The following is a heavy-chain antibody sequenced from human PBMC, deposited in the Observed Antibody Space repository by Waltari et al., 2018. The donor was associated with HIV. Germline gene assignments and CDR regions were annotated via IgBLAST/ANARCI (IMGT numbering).Heavy chain of an antibody. V-gene: IGHV4-38-2*01. D-gene: IGHD5-18*01. J-gene: IGHJ4*02. CDR1: GYSISSDYY. CDR2: ASRSRTT. Sequence: QVQLHESGPGMVKPSETLSLTCAVSGYSISSDYYWGWIRQPPGKGLEWFGSASRSRTTYYSPSLKSRVTISLDTSKNRFSLKVNSVAAADTAVYYCGSGSRRGHSHGIDYWGQGTLVTGAS. CDR3: GSGSRRGHSHGIDY.